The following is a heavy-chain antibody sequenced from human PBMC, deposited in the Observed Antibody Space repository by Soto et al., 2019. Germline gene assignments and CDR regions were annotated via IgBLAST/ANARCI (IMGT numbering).Heavy chain of an antibody. D-gene: IGHD6-6*01. CDR2: ISDDGGDS. Sequence: EVQLLESGGGLAQPGGSLRLVCAASGFRFRGYAMSWVRQAPGKGLEWVSAISDDGGDSYYADSVKGRFTISRDNSKNTLHLQMNSLRAEDTAVYFCAKRVEYSSSNHYFANWGQGTLVTVS. CDR3: AKRVEYSSSNHYFAN. V-gene: IGHV3-23*01. J-gene: IGHJ4*02. CDR1: GFRFRGYA.